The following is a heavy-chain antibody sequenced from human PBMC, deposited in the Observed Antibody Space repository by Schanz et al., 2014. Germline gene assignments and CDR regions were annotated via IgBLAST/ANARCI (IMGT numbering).Heavy chain of an antibody. V-gene: IGHV1-18*01. D-gene: IGHD6-6*01. Sequence: QVQLVQSGAEVKKPGASVKVSCKASGYTFSSYGITWVRQAPGQGLEWMGWINGYNGHTLYAQKFQGRVTITADKSTSTAYMELSSLRYEDTAVYYCARDRGHVEQLVLEWYYAMDVWGQGTTVAVSS. J-gene: IGHJ6*02. CDR3: ARDRGHVEQLVLEWYYAMDV. CDR1: GYTFSSYG. CDR2: INGYNGHT.